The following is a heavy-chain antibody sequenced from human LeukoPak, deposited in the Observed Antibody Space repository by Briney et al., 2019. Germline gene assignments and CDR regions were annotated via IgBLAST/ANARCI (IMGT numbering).Heavy chain of an antibody. CDR1: GGSVTSGNYY. CDR3: AREPPGY. V-gene: IGHV4-61*02. Sequence: ASETLSLTCTASGGSVTSGNYYRNWIRQPAGKGLEWIGRIYTNGGASYNPSLKSRVTISVDASKNQFSLKLSSVTAADTAVYYCAREPPGYWGQGILVTVSS. J-gene: IGHJ4*02. CDR2: IYTNGGA.